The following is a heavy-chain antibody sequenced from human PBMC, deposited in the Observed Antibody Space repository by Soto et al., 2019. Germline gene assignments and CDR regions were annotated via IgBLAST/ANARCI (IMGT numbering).Heavy chain of an antibody. CDR2: IYYSGST. Sequence: PSETLSLTCTVSGGSISSYYWNWIRQPPGKGLEWIGYIYYSGSTNYNPSLTSRVTISVDTSKNQFSLKLSSVTAADTAVYYCARTNGATLSDYSSAYWGQSTLCT. D-gene: IGHD1-26*01. CDR3: ARTNGATLSDYSSAY. CDR1: GGSISSYY. J-gene: IGHJ4*02. V-gene: IGHV4-59*01.